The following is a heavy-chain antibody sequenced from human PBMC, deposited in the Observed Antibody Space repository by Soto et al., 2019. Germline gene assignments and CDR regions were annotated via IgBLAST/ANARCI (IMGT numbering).Heavy chain of an antibody. J-gene: IGHJ6*02. CDR1: GYSFSNYW. V-gene: IGHV5-10-1*01. CDR3: ARRFCSGGSRHLDSYYYGMDV. Sequence: GESLKISCEGSGYSFSNYWITWVRQMPGKGLEWMGRIDPSDSYTTYSPSFQGHVTFSADKSISTAFLQWSNLKASDTAIYYCARRFCSGGSRHLDSYYYGMDVWGQGTTVTVSS. D-gene: IGHD2-15*01. CDR2: IDPSDSYT.